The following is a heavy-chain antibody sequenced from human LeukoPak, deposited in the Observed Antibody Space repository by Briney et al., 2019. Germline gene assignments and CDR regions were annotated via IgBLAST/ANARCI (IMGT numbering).Heavy chain of an antibody. CDR1: GFTFSSYE. CDR2: ISGSGGST. Sequence: GGSLRLSCAASGFTFSSYEINWVRQAPGKGLEWVSAISGSGGSTYYADSVKGRFTISRDNSKNTLYLQMNSLRAEDTAIYYCAKETGDPSLDYWGQGTLVTVSS. D-gene: IGHD7-27*01. CDR3: AKETGDPSLDY. V-gene: IGHV3-23*01. J-gene: IGHJ4*02.